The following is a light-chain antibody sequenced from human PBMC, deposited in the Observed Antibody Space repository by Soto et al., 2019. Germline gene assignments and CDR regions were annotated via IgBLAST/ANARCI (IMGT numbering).Light chain of an antibody. Sequence: EIVLTQSPAILSLSPGEGATLSCRASQSVSSYLAWYQQKPGQAPRLLIYDTYNRATGIPARFSGSGSGADFALTISSLEPEDFAVYYCQQRSDWPPTWTFGQGTKVDIK. V-gene: IGKV3-11*01. CDR2: DTY. CDR3: QQRSDWPPTWT. CDR1: QSVSSY. J-gene: IGKJ1*01.